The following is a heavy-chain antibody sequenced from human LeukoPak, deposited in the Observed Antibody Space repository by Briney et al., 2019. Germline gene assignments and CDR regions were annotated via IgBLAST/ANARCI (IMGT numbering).Heavy chain of an antibody. J-gene: IGHJ6*03. D-gene: IGHD1-26*01. CDR3: ARDPYSESYGDYYYYYMDV. Sequence: GGSLRLSCAASGFSFSNYNMNWVRRAPGKGLEWVSSITSTSSYIYYADSVKGRFTISRDNAKNSLYLQMNSLRAEDTAVYYCARDPYSESYGDYYYYYMDVWGKGTTVTISS. V-gene: IGHV3-21*01. CDR1: GFSFSNYN. CDR2: ITSTSSYI.